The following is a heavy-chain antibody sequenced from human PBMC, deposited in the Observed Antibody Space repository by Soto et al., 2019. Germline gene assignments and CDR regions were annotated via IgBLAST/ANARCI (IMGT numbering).Heavy chain of an antibody. Sequence: QITLKAAGPTLRKPTQTLTLTCTVSGFSLSTTGQAVLWIRQPPGKAPKLLALVHWNDEKRYSPALRPRLTIMKDTSRNHVILSVTDVDPADTDTYYCGHRRLADTIPEYNGLDVWGQGTTVIVSS. D-gene: IGHD3-10*01. CDR3: GHRRLADTIPEYNGLDV. CDR1: GFSLSTTGQA. V-gene: IGHV2-5*01. CDR2: VHWNDEK. J-gene: IGHJ6*02.